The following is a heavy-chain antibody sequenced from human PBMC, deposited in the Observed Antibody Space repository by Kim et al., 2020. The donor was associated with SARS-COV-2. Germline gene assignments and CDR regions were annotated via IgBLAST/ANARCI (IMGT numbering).Heavy chain of an antibody. V-gene: IGHV3-9*01. J-gene: IGHJ4*02. Sequence: ADSVKSRFTISRDNAKNSLYLQMNSLRAEDTALYYCAKDRSAAGTGGFDYWGQGTLVTVSS. CDR3: AKDRSAAGTGGFDY. D-gene: IGHD6-19*01.